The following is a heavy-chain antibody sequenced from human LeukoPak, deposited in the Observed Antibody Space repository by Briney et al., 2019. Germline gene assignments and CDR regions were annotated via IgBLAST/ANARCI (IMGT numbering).Heavy chain of an antibody. CDR3: ARGDYGGNSGWFDP. CDR1: GGSISSGGYY. D-gene: IGHD4-23*01. Sequence: SETLSLTCTVSGGSISSGGYYWSWIRQHPGKGLEWIGYIHYSGSTYYNPSLKSRVTISVDTSKNQFSLKLSSVTAADTAVYYCARGDYGGNSGWFDPWGQGTLVTVSS. V-gene: IGHV4-31*03. CDR2: IHYSGST. J-gene: IGHJ5*02.